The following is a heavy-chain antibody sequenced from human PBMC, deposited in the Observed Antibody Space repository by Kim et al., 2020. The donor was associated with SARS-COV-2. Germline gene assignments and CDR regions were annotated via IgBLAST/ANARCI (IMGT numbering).Heavy chain of an antibody. J-gene: IGHJ4*02. CDR3: AKDMHSSSWYSPTGFDY. D-gene: IGHD6-13*01. V-gene: IGHV3-9*01. Sequence: GGSLRLSCAASGFTFDDYAMHWVRQAPGKGLEWVSGISWNSGSIGYADSVKGRFTISRDNAKNSLYLQMNSLRAEDTALYYCAKDMHSSSWYSPTGFDYWGQGTLVTVSS. CDR1: GFTFDDYA. CDR2: ISWNSGSI.